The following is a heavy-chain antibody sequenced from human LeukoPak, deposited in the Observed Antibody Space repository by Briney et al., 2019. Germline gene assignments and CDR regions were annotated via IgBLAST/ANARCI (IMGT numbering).Heavy chain of an antibody. CDR3: ARVGTSGSSVAYDY. CDR2: IYNSGST. V-gene: IGHV4-59*01. Sequence: SETLSLTCTVSGGSISNYYRSWIRQPPGKGLEWIGYIYNSGSTNYNPSLKSRVTISVDTSKNQLSLNLRSVTAADTAAYYCARVGTSGSSVAYDYWGQGTLVTVSS. J-gene: IGHJ4*02. CDR1: GGSISNYY. D-gene: IGHD3-10*01.